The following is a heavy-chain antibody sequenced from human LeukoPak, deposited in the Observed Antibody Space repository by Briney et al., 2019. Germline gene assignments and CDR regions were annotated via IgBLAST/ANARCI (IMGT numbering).Heavy chain of an antibody. CDR2: IRYDGSNK. Sequence: PGRSLRLSCAASGFTFSSYGMHWVRQAPGKGLEWVAFIRYDGSNKYYADSVKGRFTISRDNSKSTLYLQMNSLRAEDAAVYYCAKVEYTSSWYGVGSLDCWGPGTLVNVSS. CDR1: GFTFSSYG. V-gene: IGHV3-30*02. J-gene: IGHJ4*02. D-gene: IGHD6-13*01. CDR3: AKVEYTSSWYGVGSLDC.